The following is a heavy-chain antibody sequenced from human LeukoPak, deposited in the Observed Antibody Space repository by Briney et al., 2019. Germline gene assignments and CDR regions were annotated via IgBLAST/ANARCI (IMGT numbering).Heavy chain of an antibody. CDR3: AKDEGYVLRFLESPGDHFDY. D-gene: IGHD3-3*01. J-gene: IGHJ4*02. Sequence: PGGSLRLSCAASGFAFSSYAMSWVRQAQGKGLEWVSAISGSGGSTYYADSVKGRFTISRDNSKNTLYLQMNSLRAEDTAVYYCAKDEGYVLRFLESPGDHFDYWGQGTLVTVSS. V-gene: IGHV3-23*01. CDR1: GFAFSSYA. CDR2: ISGSGGST.